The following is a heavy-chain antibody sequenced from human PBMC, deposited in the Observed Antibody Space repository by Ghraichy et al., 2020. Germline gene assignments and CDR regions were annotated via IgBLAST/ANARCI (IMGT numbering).Heavy chain of an antibody. J-gene: IGHJ3*02. CDR3: ARRRGTSYSYAFDI. CDR1: SDSISNYY. D-gene: IGHD2-15*01. Sequence: SQTLSLTCTVSSDSISNYYWSWIRQPPGKGLEWIGHIYYSGTTNYNPSLKSRVTISVDTSKNQFSLKLTSVTAADTALYYCARRRGTSYSYAFDIWGQGTMVTVSS. V-gene: IGHV4-59*08. CDR2: IYYSGTT.